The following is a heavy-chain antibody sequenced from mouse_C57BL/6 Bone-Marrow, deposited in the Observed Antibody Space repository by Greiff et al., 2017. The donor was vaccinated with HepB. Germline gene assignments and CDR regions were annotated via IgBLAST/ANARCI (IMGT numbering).Heavy chain of an antibody. CDR3: ARFGFTTVVSYWYFDV. D-gene: IGHD1-1*01. V-gene: IGHV1-81*01. J-gene: IGHJ1*03. CDR2: IYPRSGNT. CDR1: GYTFTSYG. Sequence: QVQLKQSGAELARPGASVKLSCKASGYTFTSYGISWVKQRTGQGLEWIGEIYPRSGNTYYNEKFKGKATLTADKSSSTAYMELRSLTSEDSAVYFCARFGFTTVVSYWYFDVWGTGTTVTVSS.